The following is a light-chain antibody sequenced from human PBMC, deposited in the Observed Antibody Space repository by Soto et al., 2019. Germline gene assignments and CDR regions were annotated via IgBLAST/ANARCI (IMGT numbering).Light chain of an antibody. CDR2: DAT. CDR1: QSFSNY. V-gene: IGKV3-11*01. J-gene: IGKJ4*01. CDR3: QQRRNWLN. Sequence: EIALTQSLATLSLSPGERATPACRASQSFSNYIAWYQQKPGQDTRLLIYDATSRATGIPARFSGSGSGTYFTLTTSSLAGEALAGYYWQQRRNWLNFGGGTKVEI.